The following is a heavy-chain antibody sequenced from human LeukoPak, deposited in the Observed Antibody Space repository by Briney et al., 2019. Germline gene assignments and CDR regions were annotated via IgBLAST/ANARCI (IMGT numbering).Heavy chain of an antibody. V-gene: IGHV1-2*02. J-gene: IGHJ6*02. CDR3: ARGKNYYYGMDV. CDR1: GYTFTGYY. Sequence: GASVKVSCKASGYTFTGYYMHWVRQAPGQGLEWMGWINPNSGGTNYAQKFQGRVTMTRNTSISTAYMELSSLRSEDTAVYYCARGKNYYYGMDVWGQGTTVTVSS. CDR2: INPNSGGT.